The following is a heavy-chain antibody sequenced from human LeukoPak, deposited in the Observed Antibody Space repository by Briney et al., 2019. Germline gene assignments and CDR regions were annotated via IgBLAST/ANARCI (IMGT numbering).Heavy chain of an antibody. CDR3: ASSGRDYYGMDV. V-gene: IGHV4-34*01. CDR1: GGSVSSDIYH. D-gene: IGHD6-19*01. J-gene: IGHJ6*02. Sequence: NSSETLSLTCIVSGGSVSSDIYHWSWIRQPPGKGLEWIGEINHSGSTNYNPSLKSRVTISVDTSKNQFSLKLSSVTAADTAVYYCASSGRDYYGMDVWGQGTTVTVSS. CDR2: INHSGST.